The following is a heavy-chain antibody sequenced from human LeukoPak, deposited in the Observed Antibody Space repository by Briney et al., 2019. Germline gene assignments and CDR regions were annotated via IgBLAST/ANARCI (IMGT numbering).Heavy chain of an antibody. D-gene: IGHD2-15*01. CDR3: ARGPGGCSGGSCYHDY. V-gene: IGHV1-18*01. J-gene: IGHJ4*02. CDR2: INSHTGDT. Sequence: ASVKVSCKASGYTFTTYDISWVRQAPGQGLEWMGWINSHTGDTKFPQSLQDRVTVTTDTSTSTAYMELRSLGSDDTAIYYCARGPGGCSGGSCYHDYWGQGTLVTVSS. CDR1: GYTFTTYD.